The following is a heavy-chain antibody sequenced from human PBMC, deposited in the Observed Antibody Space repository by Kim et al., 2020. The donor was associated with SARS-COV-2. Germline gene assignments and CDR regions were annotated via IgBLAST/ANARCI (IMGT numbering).Heavy chain of an antibody. CDR2: ISAYNGNT. V-gene: IGHV1-18*01. CDR1: GYTFTSYG. Sequence: ASVKVSCKASGYTFTSYGISWVRQAPGQGLEWMGWISAYNGNTNYAQKLQGRVTMTTDTSTSTAYMELRSLRSDDTAVYYCARTIAVAGTQPMNFDYWGQGTLVTVSS. J-gene: IGHJ4*02. CDR3: ARTIAVAGTQPMNFDY. D-gene: IGHD6-19*01.